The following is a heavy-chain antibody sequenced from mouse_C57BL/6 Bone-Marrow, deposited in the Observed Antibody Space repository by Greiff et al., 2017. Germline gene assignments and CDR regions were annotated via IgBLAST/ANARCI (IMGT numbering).Heavy chain of an antibody. D-gene: IGHD2-3*01. CDR2: IDPEIGDT. CDR3: SSFDGNYFDF. J-gene: IGHJ2*01. V-gene: IGHV14-4*01. Sequence: VQLQQSGAELVRPGASVKLSCTASGFNIKDDYIHWVKQRPEQGLEWIGWIDPEIGDTEYASKFQGKATITSDKSSNTAYQQLSSLTSEYTAVYYCSSFDGNYFDFWRQGTPLTVAS. CDR1: GFNIKDDY.